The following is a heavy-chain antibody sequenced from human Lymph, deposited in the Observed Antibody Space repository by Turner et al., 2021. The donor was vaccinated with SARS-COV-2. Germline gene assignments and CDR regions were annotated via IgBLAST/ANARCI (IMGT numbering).Heavy chain of an antibody. Sequence: QVQLVESGGGVVQPGRSRKLSCAASGFTFSSYAMPWVRQEPGKGMEWVALISYDGNNKYYADSVRGRFTISRDNSKNTLYLQMNSLRAEDTAVYYCARGLSGNYYFFDYWGQGTLVTVSS. J-gene: IGHJ4*02. D-gene: IGHD1-26*01. CDR2: ISYDGNNK. CDR1: GFTFSSYA. V-gene: IGHV3-30-3*01. CDR3: ARGLSGNYYFFDY.